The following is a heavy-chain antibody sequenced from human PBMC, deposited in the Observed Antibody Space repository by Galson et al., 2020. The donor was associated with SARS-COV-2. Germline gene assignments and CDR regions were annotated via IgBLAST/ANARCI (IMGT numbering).Heavy chain of an antibody. Sequence: GESLKISCAVSGFSLSGHPMHWVRQAPGKGLEWLAVISYDGSKKYNADSVKGRFTISRDNSKNTLDLQMNSLRSEDTAVYYCASSYYYDTDGMDVWGQGTTVTVSS. V-gene: IGHV3-30*04. J-gene: IGHJ6*02. CDR2: ISYDGSKK. D-gene: IGHD3-22*01. CDR1: GFSLSGHP. CDR3: ASSYYYDTDGMDV.